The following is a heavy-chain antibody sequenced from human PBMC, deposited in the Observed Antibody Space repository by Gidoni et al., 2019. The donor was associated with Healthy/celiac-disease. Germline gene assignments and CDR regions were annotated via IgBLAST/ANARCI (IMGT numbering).Heavy chain of an antibody. CDR3: ARDPNSGYDYSYYGMDV. J-gene: IGHJ6*02. D-gene: IGHD5-12*01. V-gene: IGHV1-3*01. CDR1: GYTFTSYA. Sequence: QVQLVQSGAEVKKPGASVKVSCKDSGYTFTSYAMHWVRQAPGQRLEWMGWINAGNGNTKYSQKFQGRVTITRDTSASTAYMELSSLRSEDTAVYYCARDPNSGYDYSYYGMDVWGQGTTVTVSS. CDR2: INAGNGNT.